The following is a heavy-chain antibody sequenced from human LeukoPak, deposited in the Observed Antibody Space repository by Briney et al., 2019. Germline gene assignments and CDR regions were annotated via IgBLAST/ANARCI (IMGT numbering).Heavy chain of an antibody. J-gene: IGHJ4*02. CDR2: TAGADDVI. Sequence: GGSLRLSCAVSGLTFSDYRMIWVRQAPEKRLEWVAVTAGADDVIQYADSVKGRFTISRDNSKNTLYLQMNSLRAEDTAVYYCARDDIGTGYFDYWGQGTLVTVSS. D-gene: IGHD1-14*01. CDR3: ARDDIGTGYFDY. V-gene: IGHV3-66*01. CDR1: GLTFSDYR.